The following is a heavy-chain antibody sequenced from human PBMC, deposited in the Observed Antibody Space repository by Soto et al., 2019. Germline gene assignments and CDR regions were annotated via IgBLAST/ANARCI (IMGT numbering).Heavy chain of an antibody. CDR2: IYYSGST. V-gene: IGHV4-39*01. CDR1: GGSISRSSYY. J-gene: IGHJ4*02. CDR3: ARHDYGGFGL. Sequence: SETLSLTCTVSGGSISRSSYYWGWIRQPPGKGLEWIGSIYYSGSTYYNPSLKSRVTISVDASKNQFSLKLSSVTAADTAVYYCARHDYGGFGLWGQGTLVTVSS. D-gene: IGHD4-17*01.